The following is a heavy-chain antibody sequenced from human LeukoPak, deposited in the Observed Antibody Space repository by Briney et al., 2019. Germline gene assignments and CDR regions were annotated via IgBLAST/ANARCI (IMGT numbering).Heavy chain of an antibody. CDR2: IVGSGADT. D-gene: IGHD6-19*01. J-gene: IGHJ4*02. Sequence: GGSLRLSCAASGFTFSTYAMNWVRHTPGKGLEWVSSIVGSGADTYYADSVKGRFTISRDNSKNTLYLQVNSLRAEDTAIYYCARDLGSYSSGWYMGFDYWGQGTLVTVSS. V-gene: IGHV3-23*01. CDR3: ARDLGSYSSGWYMGFDY. CDR1: GFTFSTYA.